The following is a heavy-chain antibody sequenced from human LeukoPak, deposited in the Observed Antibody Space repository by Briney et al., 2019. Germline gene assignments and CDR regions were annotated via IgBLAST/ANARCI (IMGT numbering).Heavy chain of an antibody. V-gene: IGHV4-38-2*02. CDR1: GYSISSGYY. CDR3: AREGLDYGATLNWFDP. D-gene: IGHD4/OR15-4a*01. CDR2: ISYSGTT. Sequence: KPSETLSLTCTVSGYSISSGYYWGWIRQPPGKGLEWIGSISYSGTTYYNPSLKSRVTISIDTSRNQFSLKVTSVTAADTAVYYCAREGLDYGATLNWFDPWGQGTLVTVSS. J-gene: IGHJ5*02.